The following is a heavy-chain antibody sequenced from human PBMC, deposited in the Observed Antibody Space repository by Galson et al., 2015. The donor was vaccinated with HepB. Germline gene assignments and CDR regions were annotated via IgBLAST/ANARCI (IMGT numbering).Heavy chain of an antibody. D-gene: IGHD6-13*01. CDR2: IWHDGSQK. CDR1: GFTLITSV. J-gene: IGHJ1*01. V-gene: IGHV3-33*01. CDR3: ARDRSSTWYGLRTDLYFQQ. Sequence: SLRLSCAASGFTLITSVMHWVRQAPGKGLEWVAVIWHDGSQKYYADSLKGRFTISRDNSRNTLYLQMNSLRADDTAVYYCARDRSSTWYGLRTDLYFQQWGQGTLVTVSS.